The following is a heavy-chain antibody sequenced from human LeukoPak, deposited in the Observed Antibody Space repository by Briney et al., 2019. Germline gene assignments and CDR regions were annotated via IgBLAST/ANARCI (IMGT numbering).Heavy chain of an antibody. D-gene: IGHD3-10*01. CDR1: GFTFSSYE. CDR3: ARSTMVRGVTNWFDP. CDR2: IYSGGST. J-gene: IGHJ5*02. V-gene: IGHV3-66*01. Sequence: GGSLRLSCAASGFTFSSYEMNWVRQAPGKGLEWVSVIYSGGSTYYADSVKGRFTISRDNSKNTLYLQMNSLRAEDTAVYYCARSTMVRGVTNWFDPWGQGTLVTVSS.